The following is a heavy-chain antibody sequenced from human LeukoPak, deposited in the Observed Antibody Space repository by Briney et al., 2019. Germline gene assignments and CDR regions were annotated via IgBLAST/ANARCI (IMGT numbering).Heavy chain of an antibody. CDR2: INPNSGGT. V-gene: IGHV1-2*02. CDR1: GYTFTGYY. J-gene: IGHJ4*02. D-gene: IGHD1-26*01. Sequence: ASVKVSCKASGYTFTGYYMHWLRHAPGQGLEGMGWINPNSGGTNYAQKFQGRVTLPRDTSISTAYMELNRLTSDDTAVFYCARAIFVGYSGFDYWGQGTLITVSS. CDR3: ARAIFVGYSGFDY.